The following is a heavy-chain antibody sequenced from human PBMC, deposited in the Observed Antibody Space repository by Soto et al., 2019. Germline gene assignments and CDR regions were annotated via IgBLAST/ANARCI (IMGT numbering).Heavy chain of an antibody. V-gene: IGHV1-18*01. CDR3: ASFSDYDILTGYFQ. Sequence: QVQLVQSGAEVKKPGASVKVSCKASGHTFTSYGISWVRQAPGQGLEWMGWISAYNGNTNYAQKLQGRVTMTTDTSTSTAYMELRSLRSDDTAVYYCASFSDYDILTGYFQWGQGTLVTVSS. D-gene: IGHD3-9*01. J-gene: IGHJ4*02. CDR1: GHTFTSYG. CDR2: ISAYNGNT.